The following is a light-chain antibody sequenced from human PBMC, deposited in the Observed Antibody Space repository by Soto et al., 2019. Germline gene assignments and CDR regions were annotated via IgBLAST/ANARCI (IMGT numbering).Light chain of an antibody. Sequence: EIVLTQSPGTLSLSPGERATLSCRASQSVSNNYLAWYHQKPGQAPRLLIYGASNKATGIPDRFSASRSGTDFTLTITRLEPEDFAVYYWQQYGSSGTFGQRTKVEIK. J-gene: IGKJ1*01. CDR2: GAS. CDR1: QSVSNNY. V-gene: IGKV3-20*01. CDR3: QQYGSSGT.